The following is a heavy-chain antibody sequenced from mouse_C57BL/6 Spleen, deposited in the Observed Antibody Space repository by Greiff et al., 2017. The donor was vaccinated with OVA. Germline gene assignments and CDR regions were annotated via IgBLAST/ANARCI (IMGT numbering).Heavy chain of an antibody. Sequence: QVQLKESGPGLVAPSQSLSITCTVSGFSLTSYGVHWVRQPPGKGLEWLVVIWSDGSTTYNSALKSRLSISKDNSKSQVFLKMNSLQTDDTAMYYCARHVYYGYEEAMDYWGQGTSVTVSS. CDR1: GFSLTSYG. J-gene: IGHJ4*01. V-gene: IGHV2-6-1*01. CDR2: IWSDGST. D-gene: IGHD2-2*01. CDR3: ARHVYYGYEEAMDY.